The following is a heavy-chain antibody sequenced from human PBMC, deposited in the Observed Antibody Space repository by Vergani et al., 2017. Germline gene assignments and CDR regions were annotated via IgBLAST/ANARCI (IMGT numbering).Heavy chain of an antibody. D-gene: IGHD2-21*02. J-gene: IGHJ4*02. V-gene: IGHV3-48*01. CDR3: AKYLRDSTDGLPDS. CDR1: GFTFSSYI. Sequence: EVQLVESGGGLVQPGGSLRLSCAASGFTFSSYIMNWVRQAPGKGREWVAYISSSSSTIYYANSVKGRFTISRDNSKDILYLQMDSLRSEDTALYYCAKYLRDSTDGLPDSWGPGTLVIVSS. CDR2: ISSSSSTI.